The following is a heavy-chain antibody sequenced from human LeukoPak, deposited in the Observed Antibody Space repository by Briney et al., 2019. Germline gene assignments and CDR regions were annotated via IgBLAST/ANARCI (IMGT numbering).Heavy chain of an antibody. J-gene: IGHJ4*02. CDR1: GFTFSNYG. D-gene: IGHD1-7*01. CDR3: ARGLTGTSPGH. CDR2: VSGSGGTT. Sequence: GGSLRLSCAASGFTFSNYGMSWVRQAPGKGLEWVSVVSGSGGTTYYADSVKGRFTISRDNTKNSLYLQMNSLRAEDTAVYYCARGLTGTSPGHWGQGTLVTVSS. V-gene: IGHV3-23*01.